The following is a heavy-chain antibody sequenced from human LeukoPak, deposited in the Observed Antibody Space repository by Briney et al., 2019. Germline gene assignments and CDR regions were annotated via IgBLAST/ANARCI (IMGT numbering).Heavy chain of an antibody. V-gene: IGHV4-34*01. J-gene: IGHJ4*02. CDR1: GGSFSGYY. CDR3: ARGGGYSGYRLLKKLFDY. D-gene: IGHD5-12*01. Sequence: PSQTLSLTCAVYGGSFSGYYWSWIRQPPGKGLEWIGEINHSGSTNYNPSLKSRVTISVDTSKDQFSLKLSSVTAADTAVYYCARGGGYSGYRLLKKLFDYWGQGTLVTVSS. CDR2: INHSGST.